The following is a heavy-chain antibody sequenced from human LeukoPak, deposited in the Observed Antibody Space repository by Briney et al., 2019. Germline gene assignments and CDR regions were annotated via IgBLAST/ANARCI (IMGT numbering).Heavy chain of an antibody. CDR1: GGSISSSSYY. CDR3: ARHAGVAATDNFDY. Sequence: SETLSLTCTVSGGSISSSSYYWGWIRQPPGKGLEWIGSIYYSGSTYYNPSLKSRVTISVDTSKNQFSLKLSSVTAADTAVYYCARHAGVAATDNFDYWGQGTLVTGSS. V-gene: IGHV4-39*01. CDR2: IYYSGST. D-gene: IGHD2-15*01. J-gene: IGHJ4*02.